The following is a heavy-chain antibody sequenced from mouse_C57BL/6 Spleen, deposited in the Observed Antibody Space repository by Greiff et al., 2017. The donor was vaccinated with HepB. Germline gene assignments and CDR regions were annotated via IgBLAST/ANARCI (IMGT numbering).Heavy chain of an antibody. CDR3: ARNDYGRRFAY. J-gene: IGHJ3*01. V-gene: IGHV5-17*01. CDR1: GFTFSDYG. D-gene: IGHD2-4*01. Sequence: EVMLVESGGGLVKPGGSLKLSCAASGFTFSDYGMHWVRQAPEKGLEWVAYLSSGSSTIYYADTVKGRFTISRDNAKTTLFLQMTSLRSEDTAMYYCARNDYGRRFAYWGQGTLVTVSA. CDR2: LSSGSSTI.